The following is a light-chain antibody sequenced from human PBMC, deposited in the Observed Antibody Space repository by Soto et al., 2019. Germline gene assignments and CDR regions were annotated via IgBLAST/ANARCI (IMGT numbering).Light chain of an antibody. J-gene: IGLJ1*01. CDR1: SSDVGGYKY. CDR3: SSYTSSSTR. CDR2: DDS. Sequence: QSALTQPASVSGSPGQSITISCTGTSSDVGGYKYVSWYQQHPGKAPKLIIYDDSDRPSGISNRFSGSKSGNKASLTISGLQAEDEADYYCSSYTSSSTRFGTGTKVTVL. V-gene: IGLV2-14*01.